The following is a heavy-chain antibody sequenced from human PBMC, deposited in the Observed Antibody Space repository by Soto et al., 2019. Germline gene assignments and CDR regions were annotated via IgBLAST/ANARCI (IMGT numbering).Heavy chain of an antibody. J-gene: IGHJ4*02. CDR3: ARDLGSGYDPGDY. Sequence: GASVKVSCKASGYTFTSYAMHWVRQAPGQRLEWMGGIIAVFGTTNYAQRFHGRVTITADKSTSTVYMELYSLKSEDTAVYYCARDLGSGYDPGDYWGQGTLVTVSS. CDR1: GYTFTSYA. D-gene: IGHD5-12*01. V-gene: IGHV1-69*06. CDR2: IIAVFGTT.